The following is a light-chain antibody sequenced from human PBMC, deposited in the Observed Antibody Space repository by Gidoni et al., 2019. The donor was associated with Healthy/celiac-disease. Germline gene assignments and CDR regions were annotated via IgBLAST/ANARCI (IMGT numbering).Light chain of an antibody. Sequence: IVLTQSPGTLSLSPGERATLACRASQSVSSSSLAWYQQNPGHAPRLLIYGASRRATGIPDRFSGSGSGTYCPLPICILEPEDFAVYYCHQDGSSPYTFGQGTKLEIK. CDR1: QSVSSSS. V-gene: IGKV3-20*01. CDR3: HQDGSSPYT. CDR2: GAS. J-gene: IGKJ2*01.